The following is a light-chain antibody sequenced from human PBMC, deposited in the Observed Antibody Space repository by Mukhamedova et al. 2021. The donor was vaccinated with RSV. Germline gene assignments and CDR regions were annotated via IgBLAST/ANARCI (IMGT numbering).Light chain of an antibody. V-gene: IGKV3-11*01. CDR1: ESISKH. J-gene: IGKJ2*01. Sequence: GQRATLSCRASESISKHLAWYQQKPGQAPRLLIYDASDRAAGTPARFSGSGSGTDFTLTISSLEPEDFAVYYCQRRTNWPPYTFG. CDR3: QRRTNWPPYT. CDR2: DAS.